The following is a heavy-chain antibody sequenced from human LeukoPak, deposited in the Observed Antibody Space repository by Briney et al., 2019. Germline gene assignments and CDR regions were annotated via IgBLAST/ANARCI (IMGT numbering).Heavy chain of an antibody. J-gene: IGHJ4*02. Sequence: GGSLRLSCAASGFTFSNYWMTWVRQAPGKGLEWVANIKQDGSEKYYVDSVKGRFTISRDNAKNSLYLQMNSLRAEDTAVYYCARDYGRDGYKPTDCWGQGTLVIVSS. CDR3: ARDYGRDGYKPTDC. CDR2: IKQDGSEK. D-gene: IGHD5-24*01. V-gene: IGHV3-7*01. CDR1: GFTFSNYW.